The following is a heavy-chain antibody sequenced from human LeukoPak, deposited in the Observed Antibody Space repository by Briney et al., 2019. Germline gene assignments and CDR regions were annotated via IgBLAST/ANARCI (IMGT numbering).Heavy chain of an antibody. CDR1: GDSISSYY. D-gene: IGHD3-10*01. V-gene: IGHV4-59*01. CDR3: ARVLNPWFGEFAFDY. CDR2: IYYSGST. J-gene: IGHJ4*02. Sequence: PETLSLTCTVSGDSISSYYWSWIRQPPGKRLEWIGYIYYSGSTNYNPSLKSRLTISLDTSKNQFSLKLSSVTAADTAVYYCARVLNPWFGEFAFDYWGQGALVIVSS.